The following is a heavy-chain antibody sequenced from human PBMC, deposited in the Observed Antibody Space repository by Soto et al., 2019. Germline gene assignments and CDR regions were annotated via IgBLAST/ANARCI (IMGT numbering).Heavy chain of an antibody. CDR2: IYHSGST. CDR1: GGSISSSNW. CDR3: ARVAANRYCSGGSCYSGPSYYYYGMDV. V-gene: IGHV4-4*02. Sequence: QVQLQESGPGLVKPSGTLSLTCAVSGGSISSSNWWSWVRQPPGKGLEWIGEIYHSGSTNYNPSLKSRVTISVDKSKNQFSLKLSSVTAADTAVYYCARVAANRYCSGGSCYSGPSYYYYGMDVWGQGTTVTVSS. D-gene: IGHD2-15*01. J-gene: IGHJ6*02.